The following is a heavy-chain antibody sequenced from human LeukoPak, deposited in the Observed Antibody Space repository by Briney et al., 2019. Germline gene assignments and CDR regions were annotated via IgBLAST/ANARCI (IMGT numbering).Heavy chain of an antibody. D-gene: IGHD6-19*01. CDR1: GFSFSSYW. J-gene: IGHJ5*02. Sequence: GGSLRLSCAASGFSFSSYWMSWVRQAPGKGLEWVANIQHDGSEQYYVDSVKGRFTISRDNTKKSLFLQINSLRAEDTAVYYCATPARGGSALPWGQGTLVTVSP. CDR3: ATPARGGSALP. V-gene: IGHV3-7*01. CDR2: IQHDGSEQ.